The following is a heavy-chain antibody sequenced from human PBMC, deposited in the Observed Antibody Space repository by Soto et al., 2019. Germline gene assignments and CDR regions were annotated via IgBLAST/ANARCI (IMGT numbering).Heavy chain of an antibody. CDR2: VSSSSSYI. V-gene: IGHV3-21*01. CDR3: ARDFDFIAAPGFDY. CDR1: GFTFSSYS. D-gene: IGHD6-6*01. Sequence: GGSLRLSCAASGFTFSSYSMNWVRQAPGKGLEWVSSVSSSSSYIYYADSVKGRFTISRDNAKNSLYLQMNSLRAEDTAVYYCARDFDFIAAPGFDYWGQGTLVTVSS. J-gene: IGHJ4*02.